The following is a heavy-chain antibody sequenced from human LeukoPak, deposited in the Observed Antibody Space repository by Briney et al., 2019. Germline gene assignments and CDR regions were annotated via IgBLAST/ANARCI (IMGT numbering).Heavy chain of an antibody. V-gene: IGHV4-4*09. J-gene: IGHJ4*02. CDR1: GGSISSYY. Sequence: PSETLSLTCTVSGGSISSYYWSWIRQPPGKGLEWIGYIYTSGSTNYNPSLKSRVTISVDTSKNQFSLKLSSVTAADTAVYYCASGHYDHVWGSYRPFDYWGQGTLVTVSS. CDR3: ASGHYDHVWGSYRPFDY. D-gene: IGHD3-16*02. CDR2: IYTSGST.